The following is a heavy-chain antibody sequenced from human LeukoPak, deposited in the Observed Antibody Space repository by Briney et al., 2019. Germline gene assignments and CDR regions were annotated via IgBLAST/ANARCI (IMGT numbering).Heavy chain of an antibody. CDR1: GFSFSNSD. CDR2: ISTTSDYM. Sequence: GGSLRLSRVGSGFSFSNSDMNWVRQAPGKGLEWVSSISTTSDYMYHADSVKGRFSTSRDNSKNTLYLQMSSLRAEDAAVYYCARDSGSYLQPTDYWGQGTLVTVSS. V-gene: IGHV3-21*04. CDR3: ARDSGSYLQPTDY. J-gene: IGHJ4*02. D-gene: IGHD1-26*01.